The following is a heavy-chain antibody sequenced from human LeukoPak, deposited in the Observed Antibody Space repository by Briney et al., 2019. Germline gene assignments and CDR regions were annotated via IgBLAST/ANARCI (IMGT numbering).Heavy chain of an antibody. CDR2: ISGSGGST. CDR3: AKEFYYQNAFDI. J-gene: IGHJ3*02. V-gene: IGHV3-23*01. CDR1: GFTFSSYA. Sequence: PGGSLRLSCAASGFTFSSYAMSWVRQAPGKGLEWVSAISGSGGSTYYADSVKGRFTISRDNAKNPLYLQMNSVRAEDTALYYCAKEFYYQNAFDIWGQGTMVTVSS. D-gene: IGHD3-22*01.